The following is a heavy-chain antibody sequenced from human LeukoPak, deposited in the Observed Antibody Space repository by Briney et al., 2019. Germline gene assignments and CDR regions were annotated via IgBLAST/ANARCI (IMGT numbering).Heavy chain of an antibody. J-gene: IGHJ4*02. Sequence: TLSLTCTVSGGSISSGSYYWSWIRQPAGKGLEWIGRIYTSGSTNYNPSLKSRVTISVDTSKNQFSLKLSSVTAADTAVYYCARGYGTEQQLVKWGQGTLVTVSS. V-gene: IGHV4-61*02. CDR1: GGSISSGSYY. CDR2: IYTSGST. CDR3: ARGYGTEQQLVK. D-gene: IGHD6-13*01.